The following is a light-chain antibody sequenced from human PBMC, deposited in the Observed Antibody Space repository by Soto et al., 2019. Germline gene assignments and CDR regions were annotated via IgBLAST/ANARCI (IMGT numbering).Light chain of an antibody. V-gene: IGKV3-11*01. CDR3: QQRSNRLT. CDR1: QSVSSY. Sequence: EIVLTQSPATLSLSPVERATRSCSASQSVSSYLAWYQQKPGQAPRLLIYDASNRATGIPARFSGSGSGTDFTLTISSLEPEDFAVYYCQQRSNRLTFGGGTKVDIK. J-gene: IGKJ4*01. CDR2: DAS.